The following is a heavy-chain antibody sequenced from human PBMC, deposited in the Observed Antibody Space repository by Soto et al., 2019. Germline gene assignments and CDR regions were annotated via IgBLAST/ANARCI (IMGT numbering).Heavy chain of an antibody. J-gene: IGHJ5*02. Sequence: QLQLQESGPGLVKPSETLSLTCTVSGGSISSSSYYWGWIRQPPGKGLEWIGSIYYSGSTYYNPSLKSRVTISVDTSKNQFSLKLSSVTAADTAVYYCAGLWFGELFVWFDPWGQGTLVTVSS. CDR3: AGLWFGELFVWFDP. CDR1: GGSISSSSYY. V-gene: IGHV4-39*01. D-gene: IGHD3-10*01. CDR2: IYYSGST.